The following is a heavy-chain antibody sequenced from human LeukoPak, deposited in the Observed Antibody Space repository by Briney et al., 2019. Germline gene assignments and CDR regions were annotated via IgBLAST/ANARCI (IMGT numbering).Heavy chain of an antibody. V-gene: IGHV4-39*01. D-gene: IGHD5/OR15-5a*01. CDR3: ARPVVSTITRNDWYFDL. Sequence: PSETLSLICTVSGGSISTPDSYWGWIRQPPGKGLEWIGNVFYSGTTSYNPSLKSRVTISVDTSKNQLSLKLNYVTAADTAMYYCARPVVSTITRNDWYFDLWGRGSLVTVSS. CDR1: GGSISTPDSY. CDR2: VFYSGTT. J-gene: IGHJ2*01.